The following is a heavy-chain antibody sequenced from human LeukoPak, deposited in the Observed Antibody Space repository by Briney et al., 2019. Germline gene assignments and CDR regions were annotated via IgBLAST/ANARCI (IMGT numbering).Heavy chain of an antibody. J-gene: IGHJ4*02. CDR1: GGSFSGYY. D-gene: IGHD4-17*01. V-gene: IGHV4-34*01. CDR3: ARIFGGYGDRKRTFDY. CDR2: INHSGST. Sequence: PSETLSLTCAVYGGSFSGYYWSWIRQPPGKGVGWIGEINHSGSTNYNPSLKSRVTISVDTSKNQFSLKLSSVTAADTAVYYCARIFGGYGDRKRTFDYWGQGTLVTVSS.